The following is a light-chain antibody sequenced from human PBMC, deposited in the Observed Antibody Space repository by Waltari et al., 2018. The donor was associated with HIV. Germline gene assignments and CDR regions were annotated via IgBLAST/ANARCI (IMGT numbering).Light chain of an antibody. CDR1: SLRSYY. Sequence: SSELTQDPAVSVALGQTVKITCQGDSLRSYYARWYQQKPGHAPVLVSYARTNRPAGIPDRFSGSSSGDTASLTITGAQAEDEAAYYCNSRDSSVNPLQVIFGGGTYVTVL. CDR2: ART. CDR3: NSRDSSVNPLQVI. V-gene: IGLV3-19*01. J-gene: IGLJ2*01.